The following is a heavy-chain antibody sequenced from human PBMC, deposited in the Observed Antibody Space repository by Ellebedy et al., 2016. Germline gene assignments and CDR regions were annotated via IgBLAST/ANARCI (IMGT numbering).Heavy chain of an antibody. CDR2: ISSSSSYI. J-gene: IGHJ4*02. CDR1: GFTFSSYS. CDR3: ARDLEGSGSPPFDY. Sequence: GESLKISXAASGFTFSSYSMNWVRQAPGKGLEWVSSISSSSSYIYYADSVKGRFTISRDNAKNSLYLQMNSLRAEDTAVYYCARDLEGSGSPPFDYWGQGTLVTVSS. D-gene: IGHD1-26*01. V-gene: IGHV3-21*01.